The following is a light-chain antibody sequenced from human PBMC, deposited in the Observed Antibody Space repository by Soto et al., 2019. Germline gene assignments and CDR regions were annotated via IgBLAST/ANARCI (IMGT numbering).Light chain of an antibody. J-gene: IGLJ7*01. CDR3: AVWDDSLDGHAV. V-gene: IGLV1-44*01. CDR1: SSNIGSNT. CDR2: NNI. Sequence: QSVLTQPPSASGTPGQRGSISCSGSSSNIGSNTVRWYQHLPGTAPRLLSYNNIQRPSGVPDRFSGSKSGTSASLAISGLQSEDEADYYCAVWDDSLDGHAVFGGGTQLTVL.